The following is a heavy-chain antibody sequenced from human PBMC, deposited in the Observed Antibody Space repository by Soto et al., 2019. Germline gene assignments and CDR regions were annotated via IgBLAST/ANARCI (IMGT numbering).Heavy chain of an antibody. Sequence: EVQLVESGGGLVQSGGSLRLSCAASGFTFRSYNINWVRQAPGKGLEWISYINTRRSITFHPDSVKGRFTISTDNAMNSLYLTMATLTAGDTAVSYCARVLQGGTRHIYYYSMDVWGMGTTVTVSS. V-gene: IGHV3-48*01. J-gene: IGHJ6*03. CDR1: GFTFRSYN. D-gene: IGHD1-26*01. CDR2: INTRRSIT. CDR3: ARVLQGGTRHIYYYSMDV.